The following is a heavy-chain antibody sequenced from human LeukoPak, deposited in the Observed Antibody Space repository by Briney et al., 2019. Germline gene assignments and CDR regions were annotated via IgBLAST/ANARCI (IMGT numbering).Heavy chain of an antibody. J-gene: IGHJ4*02. V-gene: IGHV3-20*04. CDR1: GFTFDDYG. CDR2: INWNGGST. D-gene: IGHD4-17*01. CDR3: ARIHGDYVFDY. Sequence: GGSLRLSCAASGFTFDDYGMSWVRQAPGEGLEWVSGINWNGGSTGYADSVKGRFTISRDNAKNSLYLQMNSLRAEDTALYYCARIHGDYVFDYWGQGTLVTVSS.